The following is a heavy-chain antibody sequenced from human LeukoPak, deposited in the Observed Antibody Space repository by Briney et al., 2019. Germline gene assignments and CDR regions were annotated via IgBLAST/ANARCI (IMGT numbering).Heavy chain of an antibody. CDR2: TNSDGSST. J-gene: IGHJ5*02. D-gene: IGHD2/OR15-2a*01. V-gene: IGHV3-74*01. CDR1: GFTFSSYW. Sequence: GGSLRLSCAASGFTFSSYWMHWVRQAPGKGLVWVSRTNSDGSSTYYADSVKGRFTISRDNSKNTLYLQMNSLRAEDTAVYYCAREWPHTLFDPWGQGTLVTVSS. CDR3: AREWPHTLFDP.